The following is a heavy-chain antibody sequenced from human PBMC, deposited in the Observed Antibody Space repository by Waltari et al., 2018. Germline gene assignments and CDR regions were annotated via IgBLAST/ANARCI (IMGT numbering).Heavy chain of an antibody. Sequence: QLQLQESGPGLVKPSETLSLTCTVSGGSISSSSYYWGWIRQPPGKGLEWIGSIYYSGSTYYNPSRKSRVTISVDTSKNQVSLKLSSVTAADTAVYYCARVTTYYYGSGSYYFDYWGQGTLVTVSS. CDR1: GGSISSSSYY. V-gene: IGHV4-39*07. J-gene: IGHJ4*02. CDR2: IYYSGST. D-gene: IGHD3-10*01. CDR3: ARVTTYYYGSGSYYFDY.